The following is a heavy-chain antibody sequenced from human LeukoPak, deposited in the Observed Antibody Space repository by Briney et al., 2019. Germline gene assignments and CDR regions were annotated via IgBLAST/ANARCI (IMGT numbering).Heavy chain of an antibody. CDR3: ARIGGAYDFDY. CDR1: GFTFSDYY. J-gene: IGHJ4*02. CDR2: ISSSSSYT. D-gene: IGHD5-12*01. Sequence: GGSLRLSCAASGFTFSDYYMSWIRQAPGKGLEWVSYISSSSSYTNYADSVKGRFTISRDNAKNSLYLQMNSLRVEDTAVYYCARIGGAYDFDYWGQGTLVTVSS. V-gene: IGHV3-11*03.